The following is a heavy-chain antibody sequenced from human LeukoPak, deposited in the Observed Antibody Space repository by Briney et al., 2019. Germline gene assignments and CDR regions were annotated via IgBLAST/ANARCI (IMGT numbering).Heavy chain of an antibody. V-gene: IGHV4-4*07. CDR1: GYSISSGYY. CDR2: IYSSGST. D-gene: IGHD5-12*01. Sequence: PSETLSLTCTVSGYSISSGYYWSWIRQPAGKGLEWIGRIYSSGSTDYDPSLKSRVTMSVDTSKNQFSLMLTSVTAADTAVYYCARDRGSGYFWFDPWGQGTLVTVSS. CDR3: ARDRGSGYFWFDP. J-gene: IGHJ5*02.